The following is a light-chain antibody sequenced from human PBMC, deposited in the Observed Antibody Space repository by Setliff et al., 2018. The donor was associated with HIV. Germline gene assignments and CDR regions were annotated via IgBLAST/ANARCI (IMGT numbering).Light chain of an antibody. V-gene: IGLV2-18*02. CDR2: EVN. J-gene: IGLJ2*01. CDR1: SSDVGSYNR. CDR3: SAFTKTNTVI. Sequence: QSALTQPPSVSGSPGQSVTISCTGTSSDVGSYNRVSWYQQPPGTAPKLMIYEVNNRPSGVPDRFSGSKSGNTASLTISGLQAEDEADYYCSAFTKTNTVIFGGGTKVTVL.